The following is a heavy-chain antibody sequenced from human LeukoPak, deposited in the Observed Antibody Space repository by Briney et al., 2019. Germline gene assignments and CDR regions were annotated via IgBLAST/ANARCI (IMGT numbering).Heavy chain of an antibody. J-gene: IGHJ4*02. CDR1: GYSISSGYY. Sequence: SETLSLTCTVSGYSISSGYYWGWIRQPPGKGLEWIGSIYHSGRTFYNPSLKSRVTISVDTSKNQFSLKLTSVTASDTAVYYCASYYYGSGSYLVHWGQGTLVTVSS. CDR3: ASYYYGSGSYLVH. D-gene: IGHD3-10*01. V-gene: IGHV4-38-2*02. CDR2: IYHSGRT.